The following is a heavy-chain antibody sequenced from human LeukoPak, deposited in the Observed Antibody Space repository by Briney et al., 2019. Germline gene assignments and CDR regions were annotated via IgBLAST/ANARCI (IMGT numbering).Heavy chain of an antibody. CDR1: GGSISSSSYY. Sequence: SETLSLTCTVSGGSISSSSYYWGWIRQPPGKGLEWIGYIYYSGSTNYNPSLKSRVTISVDTSKNQFSLKLSSVTAADTAVYYCASGIAAAGTSLDYWGQGTLVTVSS. D-gene: IGHD6-13*01. CDR2: IYYSGST. CDR3: ASGIAAAGTSLDY. V-gene: IGHV4-61*05. J-gene: IGHJ4*02.